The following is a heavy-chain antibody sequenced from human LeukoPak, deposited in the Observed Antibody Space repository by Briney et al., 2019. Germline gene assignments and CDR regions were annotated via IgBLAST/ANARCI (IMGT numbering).Heavy chain of an antibody. Sequence: SETLSLTCTVSGGSISSYYWIWIRQPAGKGLEWIGRIYTSGSTNYNPSLKSRVTMSVDTSKNQFSLKLSSVTAADTAVYYCAGSYCSSTSCFQGSNYPLYYFDYWGQGTLVTVSS. V-gene: IGHV4-4*07. D-gene: IGHD2-2*01. CDR2: IYTSGST. CDR3: AGSYCSSTSCFQGSNYPLYYFDY. J-gene: IGHJ4*02. CDR1: GGSISSYY.